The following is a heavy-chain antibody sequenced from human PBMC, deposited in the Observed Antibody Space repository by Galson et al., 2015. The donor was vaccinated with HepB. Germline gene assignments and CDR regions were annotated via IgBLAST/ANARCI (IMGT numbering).Heavy chain of an antibody. V-gene: IGHV3-21*01. Sequence: SLRLSCAASGFNFSLYSMNWVRQAPGKGLEWVSSISSSGSYTYYGDSVKGRCTVSRDSAKTSVYLQMNSLRGDDTAVYYCARALPSGIRGGRVFDHWGQGTLVTVSS. CDR1: GFNFSLYS. J-gene: IGHJ4*02. CDR2: ISSSGSYT. CDR3: ARALPSGIRGGRVFDH. D-gene: IGHD3-10*01.